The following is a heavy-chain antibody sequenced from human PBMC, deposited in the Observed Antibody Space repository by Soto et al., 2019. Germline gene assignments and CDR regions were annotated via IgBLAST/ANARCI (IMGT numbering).Heavy chain of an antibody. CDR3: ARDQEYCSSTSCSSVFDY. CDR2: ISGDGSST. D-gene: IGHD2-2*01. Sequence: WGSLRLSCAASGFTFSSYAMSWVRQAPGKGLVWVSGISGDGSSTCYADSVKGRFTISRDNAKNTLYLQMNSLRAEDTAVYYCARDQEYCSSTSCSSVFDYWGQGTLVTVS. J-gene: IGHJ4*02. CDR1: GFTFSSYA. V-gene: IGHV3-74*01.